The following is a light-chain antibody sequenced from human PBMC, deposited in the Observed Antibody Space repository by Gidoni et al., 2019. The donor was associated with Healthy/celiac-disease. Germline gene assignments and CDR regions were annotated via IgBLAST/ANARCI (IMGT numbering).Light chain of an antibody. CDR3: SSYTSSSIYVV. J-gene: IGLJ2*01. Sequence: QSALTQHAAVSGAPGQASTISCTGTSSDVGGYNYVSWYQQHPGKAPKLMIYEVSNRPSGVSHRFSGSKSGNTASLTISGLQAEDEADYYCSSYTSSSIYVVFGGGTKLTVL. CDR1: SSDVGGYNY. CDR2: EVS. V-gene: IGLV2-14*01.